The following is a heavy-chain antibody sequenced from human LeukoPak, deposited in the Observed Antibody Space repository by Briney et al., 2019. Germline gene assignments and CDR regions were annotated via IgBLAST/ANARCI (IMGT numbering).Heavy chain of an antibody. Sequence: PGGSLRLSCAASGFTFSRWWMHWVRQAPGKGLVWVSGINSDGSTISYADSVKGRFTISRDNDKDTLYLQMNSLRAEDTAVYFCGTSRDGFNYLNYWGQGAQVTVSS. V-gene: IGHV3-74*01. CDR2: INSDGSTI. CDR3: GTSRDGFNYLNY. D-gene: IGHD5-24*01. CDR1: GFTFSRWW. J-gene: IGHJ4*02.